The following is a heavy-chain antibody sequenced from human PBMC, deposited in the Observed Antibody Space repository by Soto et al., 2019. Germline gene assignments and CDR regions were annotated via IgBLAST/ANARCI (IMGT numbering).Heavy chain of an antibody. CDR2: ISAYNGNT. Sequence: ASVKVSCKASGYTFTSYGISWVRQAPGQGLEWMGWISAYNGNTNYAQKLQGRVTMTTDTSTSTAYMELRSLRSDDTAVYYCARVPFAYYDFWSGYWPHDAFDIWGQGTMVTVSS. CDR1: GYTFTSYG. V-gene: IGHV1-18*01. J-gene: IGHJ3*02. D-gene: IGHD3-3*01. CDR3: ARVPFAYYDFWSGYWPHDAFDI.